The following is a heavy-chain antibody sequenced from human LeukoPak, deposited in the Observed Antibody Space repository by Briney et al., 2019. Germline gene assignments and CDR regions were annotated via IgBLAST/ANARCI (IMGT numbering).Heavy chain of an antibody. CDR2: LIPIFGTA. CDR3: SSNYWNSGDY. J-gene: IGHJ4*02. V-gene: IGHV1-69*05. CDR1: GGTFSSYA. D-gene: IGHD1-7*01. Sequence: ASVKVSCKASGGTFSSYAISWVRQAPGQGLEWIGRLIPIFGTANYAQKFQGRVTITTDESTSTAYMELSSLRSDDTAVDYRSSNYWNSGDYWGQGTLVTVAS.